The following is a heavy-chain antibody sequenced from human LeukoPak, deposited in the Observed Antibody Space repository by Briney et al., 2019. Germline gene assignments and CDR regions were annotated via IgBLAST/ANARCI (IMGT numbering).Heavy chain of an antibody. Sequence: GGSLRLSCAVSGFTVSSKYMSWVRQAPGKGLEWVSTIYSGGSTWYADSVKGRVTVSRDGAKNTLYLQMNSLRPEDTAVYYCASHMAVAGTGGPFDYWGQGTLVTVSS. J-gene: IGHJ4*02. CDR2: IYSGGST. D-gene: IGHD6-19*01. V-gene: IGHV3-66*02. CDR1: GFTVSSKY. CDR3: ASHMAVAGTGGPFDY.